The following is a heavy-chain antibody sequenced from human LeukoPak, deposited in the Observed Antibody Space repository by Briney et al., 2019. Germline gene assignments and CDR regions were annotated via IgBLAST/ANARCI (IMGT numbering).Heavy chain of an antibody. CDR1: GYTFTSYA. CDR3: ARDLPVGNYGSGSSFDY. CDR2: INTNTGNP. J-gene: IGHJ4*02. V-gene: IGHV7-4-1*02. D-gene: IGHD3-10*01. Sequence: GASVKVSCKASGYTFTSYAMNWVRQAPGQGLEWMGWINTNTGNPTYAQGFTGRFVFSLDTSVSTAYLQISSLKAEDTAVYYCARDLPVGNYGSGSSFDYWGQGTLVTVSS.